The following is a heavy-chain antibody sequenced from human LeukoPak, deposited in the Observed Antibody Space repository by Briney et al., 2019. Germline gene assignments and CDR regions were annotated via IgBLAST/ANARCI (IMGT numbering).Heavy chain of an antibody. CDR1: GVSFSGYY. J-gene: IGHJ4*02. CDR2: IYNSGST. D-gene: IGHD5-24*01. Sequence: TSETLSLTCAVYGVSFSGYYWSWIRQPPGKGLEWVGYIYNSGSTNYNPSLKSRVTISVDTSKNQFSLKLSSVTAADTAVYYCARGLRWLRVGYFDYWGQGTLVTVSS. V-gene: IGHV4-59*01. CDR3: ARGLRWLRVGYFDY.